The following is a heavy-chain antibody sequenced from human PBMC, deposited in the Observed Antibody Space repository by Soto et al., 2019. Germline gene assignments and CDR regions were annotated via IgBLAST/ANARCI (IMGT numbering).Heavy chain of an antibody. CDR2: INPSGGSA. CDR1: GYTFTSYY. J-gene: IGHJ4*02. CDR3: AILEPYYFDY. D-gene: IGHD2-15*01. V-gene: IGHV1-46*01. Sequence: ASVKVSCKPSGYTFTSYYLHWLRQAPGQGLEWMGIINPSGGSASYAQKFQGRLTMTSDASTSTVFMELSSLRSEDSAMYYCAILEPYYFDYWGQGTLVTVSS.